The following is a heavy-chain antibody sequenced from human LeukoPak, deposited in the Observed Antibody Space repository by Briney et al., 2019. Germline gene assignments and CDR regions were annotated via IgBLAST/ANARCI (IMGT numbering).Heavy chain of an antibody. D-gene: IGHD3-22*01. CDR2: IFYSGCT. CDR1: GGSISSSSYY. Sequence: KASETLSLTCTVSGGSISSSSYYWAWIRQPPGKGLEWIGSIFYSGCTYYNPSLKSRVSIFVDTSKNQFSVKLSSVTAADTAVYYCARHAEYYYDSSGYFDSWGQGTLVTVSA. CDR3: ARHAEYYYDSSGYFDS. V-gene: IGHV4-39*01. J-gene: IGHJ4*02.